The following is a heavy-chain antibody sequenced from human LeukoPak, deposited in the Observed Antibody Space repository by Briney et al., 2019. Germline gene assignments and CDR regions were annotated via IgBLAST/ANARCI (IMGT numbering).Heavy chain of an antibody. J-gene: IGHJ5*02. CDR3: ARANTAFGESWFDP. Sequence: PSETLSLTCAVYGGSFSGYYWSWIRQPPGKGLEWIGEINHSGSTNYNPSLKSRVTISVDTPKNQFSLKLSSVTAADTAVYYCARANTAFGESWFDPWGQGTLVTVSS. CDR1: GGSFSGYY. CDR2: INHSGST. V-gene: IGHV4-34*01. D-gene: IGHD3-10*01.